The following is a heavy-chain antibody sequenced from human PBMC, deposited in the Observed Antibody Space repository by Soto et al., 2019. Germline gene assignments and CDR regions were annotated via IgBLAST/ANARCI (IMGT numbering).Heavy chain of an antibody. CDR1: GYIFNYYA. CDR3: AKYRGGLVDTDTLDV. Sequence: EVQLLESGGGLVQPGGSLRISCEASGYIFNYYAMSWVRQAPGRGLEWVSGIGGSAPTTHYAEPGRGRFTISRDKSKNTLYPQMNSLRVEDTSEYCCAKYRGGLVDTDTLDVWGQGTTVTVSS. CDR2: IGGSAPTT. V-gene: IGHV3-23*01. D-gene: IGHD5-18*01. J-gene: IGHJ6*02.